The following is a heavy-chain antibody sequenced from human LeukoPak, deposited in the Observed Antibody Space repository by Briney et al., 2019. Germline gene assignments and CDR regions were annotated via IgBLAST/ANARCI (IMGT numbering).Heavy chain of an antibody. J-gene: IGHJ6*02. CDR2: IIPIFGTA. D-gene: IGHD6-19*01. V-gene: IGHV1-69*13. CDR1: GYTFTSYY. Sequence: ASVKVSCKASGYTFTSYYMHWVRQAPGQGLEWMGGIIPIFGTANYAQKFQGRVTITADESTSTANMELSRLRSDDTAVYYCARVRKEWQWLVRLDYYYGMDVWGQGTTVTVSS. CDR3: ARVRKEWQWLVRLDYYYGMDV.